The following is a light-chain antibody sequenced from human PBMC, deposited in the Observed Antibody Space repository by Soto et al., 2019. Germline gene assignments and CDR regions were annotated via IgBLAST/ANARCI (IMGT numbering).Light chain of an antibody. CDR3: QHYQRWPPWT. Sequence: DIVMTQSPATLSVSPGERATLSCRASQSMNIHLAWYQHKPGQAPRLLIYDASTRATGVPPRFSGSGSGTEFPLTISSLQSEDFAPYYCQHYQRWPPWTFGQGTRLEIK. V-gene: IGKV3-15*01. J-gene: IGKJ1*01. CDR1: QSMNIH. CDR2: DAS.